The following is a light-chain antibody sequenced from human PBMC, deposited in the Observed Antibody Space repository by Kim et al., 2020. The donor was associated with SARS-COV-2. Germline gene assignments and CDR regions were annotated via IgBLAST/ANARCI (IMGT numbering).Light chain of an antibody. CDR1: GGAIARSL. CDR3: QSCDSSTVV. Sequence: GKTVPFSDPTSGGAIARSLVLWDQARPGRAPAAVIYEDNQRPSGVPDRFSGSIDSSSNSASLTISGLKTEDEADYYCQSCDSSTVVFGGGTQLTVL. J-gene: IGLJ2*01. CDR2: EDN. V-gene: IGLV6-57*02.